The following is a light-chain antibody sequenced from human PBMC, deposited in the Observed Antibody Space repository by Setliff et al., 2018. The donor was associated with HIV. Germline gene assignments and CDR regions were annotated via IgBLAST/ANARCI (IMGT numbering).Light chain of an antibody. J-gene: IGKJ1*01. CDR1: ETISSNY. CDR3: QQYVKSPWT. CDR2: GAS. Sequence: EIVLTQSPGTLSLSPGERATLSCWASETISSNYLAWYQQKPGQAPRLLIYGASSRATGIPERFSGSGSGTDFTLTISRLEPEDFGVFFCQQYVKSPWTFGQGTKVDIK. V-gene: IGKV3-20*01.